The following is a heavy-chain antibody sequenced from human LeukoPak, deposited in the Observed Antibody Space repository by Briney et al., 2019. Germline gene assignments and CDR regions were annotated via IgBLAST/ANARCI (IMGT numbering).Heavy chain of an antibody. CDR2: IYYTGST. CDR1: GGSISSSNYY. V-gene: IGHV4-39*01. CDR3: ARQGRSGYDSYWFDP. J-gene: IGHJ5*02. D-gene: IGHD5-12*01. Sequence: SETLSLTCTVSGGSISSSNYYWGWIRQPPGEGLQWIGNIYYTGSTYYNPSLKSRVTISVDTSKNQFSLKLSSVTAADTAVYYCARQGRSGYDSYWFDPWGQGTLVTV.